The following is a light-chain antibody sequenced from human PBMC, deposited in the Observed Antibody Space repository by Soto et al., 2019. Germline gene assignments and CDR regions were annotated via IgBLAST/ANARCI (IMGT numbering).Light chain of an antibody. J-gene: IGKJ2*01. CDR1: QGISSA. Sequence: AIQLTQSPSSLSASVGDRVTITCRASQGISSALAWYQQKPGKAPKLLIYDASSLESGVPSRFSGSGSGSDFTLTISTLQPEDFATYYYQQFNSYPPETFGQGTKLEIK. CDR2: DAS. CDR3: QQFNSYPPET. V-gene: IGKV1-13*02.